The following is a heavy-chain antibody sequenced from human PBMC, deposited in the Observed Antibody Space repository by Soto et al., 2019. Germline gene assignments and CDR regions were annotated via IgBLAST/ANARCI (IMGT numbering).Heavy chain of an antibody. D-gene: IGHD6-19*01. CDR2: ISYDGSNK. V-gene: IGHV3-30-3*01. J-gene: IGHJ4*02. CDR1: GFTFSSYA. CDR3: ARFSAVAGFDY. Sequence: GGSLRLSCAASGFTFSSYAMHWVRQAPGKGLEWVAVISYDGSNKYYADSVKGRFTISRDNSKNTLYLQMNSLRAEDTAVYYCARFSAVAGFDYWGQGTLVTVSS.